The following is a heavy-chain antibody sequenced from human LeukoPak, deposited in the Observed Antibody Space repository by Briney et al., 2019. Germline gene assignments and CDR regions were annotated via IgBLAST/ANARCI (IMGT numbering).Heavy chain of an antibody. CDR2: MNPNSGNT. CDR3: AKGGYSGYDVGVYYFDY. J-gene: IGHJ4*02. Sequence: ASVKVSCKASGYTFTSYDINWVQQATGQGLEWMGWMNPNSGNTGYAQKFQGRVTMTRNTSISTAYMELSSLRSEDTAVYYCAKGGYSGYDVGVYYFDYWGQGTLVTVSS. V-gene: IGHV1-8*01. CDR1: GYTFTSYD. D-gene: IGHD5-12*01.